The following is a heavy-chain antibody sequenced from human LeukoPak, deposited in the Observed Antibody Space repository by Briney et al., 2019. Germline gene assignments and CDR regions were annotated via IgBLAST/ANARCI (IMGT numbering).Heavy chain of an antibody. CDR1: GFTFSSYG. J-gene: IGHJ6*02. D-gene: IGHD3-16*01. CDR2: ISYDGSNK. Sequence: PGGSLRLSCAASGFTFSSYGMHWVRQAPGKGLEWVAVISYDGSNKYYADSVKGRFTISRDNSKNTLYLQMNSLRAEDTAVYYCAKPFGPAYYYYGMDVWGQGTTVTVSS. CDR3: AKPFGPAYYYYGMDV. V-gene: IGHV3-30*18.